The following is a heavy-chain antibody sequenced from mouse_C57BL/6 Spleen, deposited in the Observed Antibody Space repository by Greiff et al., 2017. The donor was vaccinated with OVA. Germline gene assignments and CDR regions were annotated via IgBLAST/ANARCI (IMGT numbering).Heavy chain of an antibody. CDR3: ATQNYDGYYVNYWYFEV. D-gene: IGHD2-3*01. Sequence: VQLQQPGAELVKPGASVKLSCKASGYTFTSYWMHWVKQRPGQGLEWIGMIHPNSGSTNYNEKFKSKATLTVDKSSSTAYMQLSSLTSEDSAVYYCATQNYDGYYVNYWYFEVWGTGTTVTDSS. V-gene: IGHV1-64*01. J-gene: IGHJ1*03. CDR2: IHPNSGST. CDR1: GYTFTSYW.